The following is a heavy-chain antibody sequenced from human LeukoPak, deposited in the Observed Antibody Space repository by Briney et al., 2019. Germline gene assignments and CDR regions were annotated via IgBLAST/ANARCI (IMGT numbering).Heavy chain of an antibody. CDR1: GGSISSSGYY. CDR2: IYYSGST. J-gene: IGHJ4*02. Sequence: SETLSLTCTVSGGSISSSGYYWGWLRQPPGKGLEWIGSIYYSGSTYYNPSLKSRVTISVDTSKNQFSLKLSSVTAADTAVYYCARQSPFTVTTPYWGQGTLVTVSS. D-gene: IGHD4-11*01. CDR3: ARQSPFTVTTPY. V-gene: IGHV4-39*01.